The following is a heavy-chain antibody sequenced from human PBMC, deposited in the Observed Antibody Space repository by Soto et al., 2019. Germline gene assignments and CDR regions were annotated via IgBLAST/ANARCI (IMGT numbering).Heavy chain of an antibody. Sequence: SETLSLTCTVSGGSISSGGYYWSWIRQHPGKGLEWIGYIYYSGSTYYNPSLKSRVTISVDTSKSQFSLKLSSVTAADTAVYYCARGDSGNDAFDIWGQGTMVTVSS. CDR2: IYYSGST. CDR3: ARGDSGNDAFDI. D-gene: IGHD3-22*01. CDR1: GGSISSGGYY. V-gene: IGHV4-31*03. J-gene: IGHJ3*02.